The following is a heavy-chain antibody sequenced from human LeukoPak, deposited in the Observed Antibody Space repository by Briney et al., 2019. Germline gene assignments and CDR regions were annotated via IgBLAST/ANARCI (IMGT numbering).Heavy chain of an antibody. J-gene: IGHJ3*02. V-gene: IGHV4-34*01. Sequence: PSETLSLTCAVYGGSFSGYYWSWIRQPPGKGLEWIGEINHSGSTNYNPSLKSRVTISVDTSKNQFSLKLSSVTAADTAVYYCAEEFTTVQDAFDIWGQGTMVTVSS. D-gene: IGHD4-17*01. CDR1: GGSFSGYY. CDR2: INHSGST. CDR3: AEEFTTVQDAFDI.